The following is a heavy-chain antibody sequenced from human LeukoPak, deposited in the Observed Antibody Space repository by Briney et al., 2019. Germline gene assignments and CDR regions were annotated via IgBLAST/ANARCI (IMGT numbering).Heavy chain of an antibody. CDR3: ARDPYSGSYGNYYYYFMDV. D-gene: IGHD1-26*01. J-gene: IGHJ6*03. Sequence: ETLSLTCTVSGYSISSGYYWGWIRQPPGKGLEWVSAISGGGGSTYYADSVKGRFTISRDNSKNTLYLQMNSLRAEDTAVYYCARDPYSGSYGNYYYYFMDVWGKGTTVTISS. V-gene: IGHV3-23*01. CDR1: GYSISSGYY. CDR2: ISGGGGST.